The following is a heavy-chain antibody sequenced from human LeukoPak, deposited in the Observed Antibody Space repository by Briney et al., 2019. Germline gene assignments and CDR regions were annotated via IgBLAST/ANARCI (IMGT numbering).Heavy chain of an antibody. CDR2: IYYSGST. J-gene: IGHJ4*02. CDR1: GGSISSGDYY. V-gene: IGHV4-39*01. CDR3: ARHSGDYEREREYYFDY. D-gene: IGHD3-16*01. Sequence: PSETLSLTCTVSGGSISSGDYYWGWIRQPPGKGLEWIGSIYYSGSTYYNPSLKSRVTISVDTSKNQFSLKLSSVTAADTAVYYCARHSGDYEREREYYFDYWGQGTLVTVSS.